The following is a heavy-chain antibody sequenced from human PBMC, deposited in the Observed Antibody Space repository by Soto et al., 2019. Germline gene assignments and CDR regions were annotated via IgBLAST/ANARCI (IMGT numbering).Heavy chain of an antibody. D-gene: IGHD1-7*01. V-gene: IGHV4-59*01. CDR1: GGSISSYY. J-gene: IGHJ6*02. CDR2: IYYSGST. Sequence: QVQLQESGPGLVKPSETLSLTCTVSGGSISSYYWSWIRQPPGKGLEWIGYIYYSGSTNYNPSLKSRVNISVDTSKNQFSLKLSSVTAADTAVYYWARAQLDLYYGMDVWGQGTTVTVSS. CDR3: ARAQLDLYYGMDV.